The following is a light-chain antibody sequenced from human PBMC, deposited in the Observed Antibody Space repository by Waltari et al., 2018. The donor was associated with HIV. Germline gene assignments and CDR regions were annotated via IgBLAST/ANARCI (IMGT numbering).Light chain of an antibody. CDR2: AAS. V-gene: IGKV1-39*01. CDR3: QQSYSTPQT. J-gene: IGKJ1*01. CDR1: QSISSY. Sequence: DIQMTQSPSSLSASVGDRVTIPCRASQSISSYLNWYQQKPGKAPKLLIYAASSLQSGVPSMFSGSGAGTDFTLTISSLQPEDFAPYYCQQSYSTPQTFGQGTKVEIK.